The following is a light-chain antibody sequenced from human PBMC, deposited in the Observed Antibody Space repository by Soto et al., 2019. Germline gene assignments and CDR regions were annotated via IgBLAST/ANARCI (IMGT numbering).Light chain of an antibody. CDR2: WAS. Sequence: IVMTQSPDSLAVSLGERATINCKSSQSVLYSSNNKNYLAWYQQKPGQPPKLLIYWASTRESGVPDRFSGSGSGTDFTLTISSLQAEDVAVYDCQQYYSPWTFGQGTKVELK. CDR3: QQYYSPWT. CDR1: QSVLYSSNNKNY. J-gene: IGKJ1*01. V-gene: IGKV4-1*01.